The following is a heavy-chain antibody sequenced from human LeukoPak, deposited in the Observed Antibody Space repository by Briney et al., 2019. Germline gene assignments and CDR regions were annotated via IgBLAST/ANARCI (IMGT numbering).Heavy chain of an antibody. CDR1: GYTFRRNG. V-gene: IGHV3-30*19. Sequence: QTGGSLRLSCAASGYTFRRNGMHWVRQAPGKGLEWVAVISYDGSNKYYADSVKGRFTISRDNSKNTLYLQMNSLRAEDTAVYYCARDVELTQPYYYMDVWGKGTTVTVSS. CDR2: ISYDGSNK. J-gene: IGHJ6*03. D-gene: IGHD1-7*01. CDR3: ARDVELTQPYYYMDV.